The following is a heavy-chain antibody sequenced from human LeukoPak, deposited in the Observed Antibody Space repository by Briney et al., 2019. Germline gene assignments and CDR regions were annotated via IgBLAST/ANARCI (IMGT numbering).Heavy chain of an antibody. CDR3: AKDLLAATIDNYFDY. D-gene: IGHD5-12*01. CDR1: GFTFSSYA. V-gene: IGHV3-23*01. Sequence: PGGSRSFPCGPSGFTFSSYAMSWVRQAPGKGLEWVSVISGSGGRTYYAETVKGRFPISRDNSKNTLYVQMNSLRAEDTAVYYCAKDLLAATIDNYFDYWGQRAPYTVSS. CDR2: ISGSGGRT. J-gene: IGHJ4*02.